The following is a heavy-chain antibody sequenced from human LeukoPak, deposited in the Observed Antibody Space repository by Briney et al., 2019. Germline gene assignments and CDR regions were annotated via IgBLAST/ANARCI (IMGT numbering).Heavy chain of an antibody. CDR1: GFTVTSNY. V-gene: IGHV3-53*01. Sequence: QPGGSLRLSCAASGFTVTSNYMTWVRQAPGEGLEWVSVIYTSGSTYYADSVKGRFTISRDNSKNTVYLHMNSLGAEDTAVYYCARNRPKDDDFWSGYRMSAFDIWGQGTMVTVSS. CDR3: ARNRPKDDDFWSGYRMSAFDI. CDR2: IYTSGST. D-gene: IGHD3-3*01. J-gene: IGHJ3*02.